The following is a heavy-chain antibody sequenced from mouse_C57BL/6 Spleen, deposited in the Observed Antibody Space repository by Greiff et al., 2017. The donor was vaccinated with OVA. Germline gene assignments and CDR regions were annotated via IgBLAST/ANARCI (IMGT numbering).Heavy chain of an antibody. D-gene: IGHD2-4*01. CDR2: IDPEDGET. Sequence: VQLKESGAELVKPGASVKLSCTASGFNIKDYYMHWVKQRTEQGLEWIGRIDPEDGETKYAPKFQGKATITADPSSNTAYLQLSCLTSEDTAIYYYARARYDNDVAMDYWGQGTSVTVSS. J-gene: IGHJ4*01. CDR3: ARARYDNDVAMDY. CDR1: GFNIKDYY. V-gene: IGHV14-2*01.